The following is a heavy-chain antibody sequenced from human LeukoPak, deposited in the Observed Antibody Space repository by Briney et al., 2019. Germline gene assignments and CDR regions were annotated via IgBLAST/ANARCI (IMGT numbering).Heavy chain of an antibody. J-gene: IGHJ5*02. Sequence: SETLSLTCTVSGGSISSGDYYWSWHRQPPGKGLEWIGYIYYSGSTYYNPSHKSRVTISVDTSKNQFSLKLSSVTAADTAVYYCARDKKTGYYVWFDPWGQGTLVTVSS. V-gene: IGHV4-30-4*01. D-gene: IGHD3-9*01. CDR2: IYYSGST. CDR3: ARDKKTGYYVWFDP. CDR1: GGSISSGDYY.